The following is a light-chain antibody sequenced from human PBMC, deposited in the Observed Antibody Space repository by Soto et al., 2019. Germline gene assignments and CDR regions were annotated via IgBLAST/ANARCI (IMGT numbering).Light chain of an antibody. J-gene: IGLJ1*01. CDR1: SSDVGGYNY. Sequence: QSVLPQPASVSGSPGQSITISCTGTSSDVGGYNYVSWYQQHPGKAHKLMIYDVSNRPSGVSNRFSGSKSGNTASLTISGLQAEDEADYYCSSYTSSSTPVFGTGTKVTVL. CDR3: SSYTSSSTPV. CDR2: DVS. V-gene: IGLV2-14*01.